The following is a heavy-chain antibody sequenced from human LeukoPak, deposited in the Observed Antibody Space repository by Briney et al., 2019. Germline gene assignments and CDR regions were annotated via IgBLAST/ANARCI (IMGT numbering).Heavy chain of an antibody. CDR1: GFTFSSYW. CDR3: ARARYGGNYYFDY. D-gene: IGHD4-23*01. Sequence: PGGSLRLSCAASGFTFSSYWMSWVRQAPGKGLEWVANIKQDGSEKYYVDSVKGRFTISRDNAKNSLYLQMNSLRAEDTAVYYCARARYGGNYYFDYWGQGTLVTVSS. CDR2: IKQDGSEK. V-gene: IGHV3-7*02. J-gene: IGHJ4*02.